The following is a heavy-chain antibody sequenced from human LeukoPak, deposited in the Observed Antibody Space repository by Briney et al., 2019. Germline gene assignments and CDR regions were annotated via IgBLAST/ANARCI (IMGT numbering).Heavy chain of an antibody. CDR1: GGSISSGSYY. CDR3: ARGPLVWSGYYSSYYYYYMDV. CDR2: IYTSGST. D-gene: IGHD3-3*01. Sequence: SQTLSLTCTVSGGSISSGSYYWSWIRQPAGKGLEWIGRIYTSGSTNYNPSLKSRVTISVDTSKNQFSLKLSSVTAADTAVYYCARGPLVWSGYYSSYYYYYMDVWGKGTTVTVSS. J-gene: IGHJ6*03. V-gene: IGHV4-61*02.